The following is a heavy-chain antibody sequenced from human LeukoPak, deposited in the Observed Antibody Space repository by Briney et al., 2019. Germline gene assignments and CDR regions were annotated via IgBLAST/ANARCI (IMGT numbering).Heavy chain of an antibody. V-gene: IGHV3-7*01. Sequence: GGSLRLSCAASGFTFSSYWMSWVRQAPGKGLEWVANIKQDGSEKYYVDSAKGRFTISRDNAKNSLYLQMNSLRAEDTAVYYCARDVDTAMPTGDASDIWGQGTMVTVSS. CDR1: GFTFSSYW. J-gene: IGHJ3*02. CDR2: IKQDGSEK. CDR3: ARDVDTAMPTGDASDI. D-gene: IGHD5-18*01.